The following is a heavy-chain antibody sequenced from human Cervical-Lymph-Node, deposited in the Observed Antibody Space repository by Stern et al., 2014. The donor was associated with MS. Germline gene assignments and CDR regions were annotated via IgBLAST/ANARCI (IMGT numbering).Heavy chain of an antibody. CDR1: GYSFATYW. D-gene: IGHD5-18*01. CDR3: ARPGDDTAKYGLDV. Sequence: VQLVQSGAEVKKPGESLKISCKGSGYSFATYWIGWGRQMPGKGLEWMGIIYPGDSDTRYSPSFQGQATISAAKAISTAHLHWSSLKASDTAMYYCARPGDDTAKYGLDVWGQGTTVTVSS. CDR2: IYPGDSDT. V-gene: IGHV5-51*06. J-gene: IGHJ6*02.